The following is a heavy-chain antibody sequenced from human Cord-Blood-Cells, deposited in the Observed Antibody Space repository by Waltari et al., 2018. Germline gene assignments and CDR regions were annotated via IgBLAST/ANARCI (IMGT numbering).Heavy chain of an antibody. D-gene: IGHD2-21*01. Sequence: EVQLVESGGGLVKPGGSLRLSCAASGFTFSSYSMNWVRQAPGKGLEWVSSISSSSSYIYYADSGKGRFTISRDNAKNSLYLQMNSLRAEDTAVYYCAADCGGDCYDAFDIWGQGTMVTVSS. CDR2: ISSSSSYI. V-gene: IGHV3-21*01. CDR1: GFTFSSYS. CDR3: AADCGGDCYDAFDI. J-gene: IGHJ3*02.